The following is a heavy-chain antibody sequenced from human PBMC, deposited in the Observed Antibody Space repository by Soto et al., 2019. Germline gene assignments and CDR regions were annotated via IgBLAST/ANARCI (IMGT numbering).Heavy chain of an antibody. Sequence: PGGSLRLSCAASGLTFSTYGMHWVRQSPGKGLEWVAFIWYDGINKKYADSVKGRFTISRDNSKNIVFLEMNSLRVEDTAVYHCARDPIHGSGLFDAWGQGTLVTVSS. D-gene: IGHD3-10*01. J-gene: IGHJ5*02. CDR1: GLTFSTYG. CDR3: ARDPIHGSGLFDA. CDR2: IWYDGINK. V-gene: IGHV3-33*01.